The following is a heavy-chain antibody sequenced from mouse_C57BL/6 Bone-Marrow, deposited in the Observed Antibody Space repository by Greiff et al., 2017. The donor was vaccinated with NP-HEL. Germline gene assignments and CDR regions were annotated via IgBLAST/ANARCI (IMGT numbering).Heavy chain of an antibody. V-gene: IGHV1-9*01. CDR2: ILPGSGNN. Sequence: VQLQQSGAELMKPGASVKLSCKASGYTFTGYWIEWVKQRPGHGLEWIGEILPGSGNNYYNERFKGKATFTADTSSNTAYMQLSSLTTEDSAIYYCARDYYDSSYFDYWGQGTTLTVSS. J-gene: IGHJ2*01. CDR3: ARDYYDSSYFDY. D-gene: IGHD1-1*01. CDR1: GYTFTGYW.